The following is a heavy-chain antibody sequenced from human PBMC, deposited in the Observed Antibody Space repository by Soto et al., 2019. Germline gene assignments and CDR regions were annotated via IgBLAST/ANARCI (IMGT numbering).Heavy chain of an antibody. J-gene: IGHJ3*02. V-gene: IGHV1-3*01. CDR3: ASDIIEDFNVFAI. CDR1: GYTFTSYA. CDR2: INAGNGNT. Sequence: GASVKVSCKASGYTFTSYAMHWVRQAPGQRLEWMGWINAGNGNTKYSQKFQGRVTITRDTSASTAYMELSSLRSEDTAVYYCASDIIEDFNVFAIWGKGTMVPVSS.